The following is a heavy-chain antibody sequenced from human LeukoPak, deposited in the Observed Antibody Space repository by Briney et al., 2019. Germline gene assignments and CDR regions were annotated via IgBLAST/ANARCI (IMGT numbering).Heavy chain of an antibody. J-gene: IGHJ1*01. CDR3: ARGGGTDEYFQH. V-gene: IGHV4-38-2*01. CDR1: GYSISSGYY. Sequence: SETLSLTCAVSGYSISSGYYWGWIRQPPGKGLEWIGSIYYSGSTYYNPSLKSRVTISVDTSKNQFSLKLSSVTAADTAVYYCARGGGTDEYFQHWGQGTLVTVSS. CDR2: IYYSGST.